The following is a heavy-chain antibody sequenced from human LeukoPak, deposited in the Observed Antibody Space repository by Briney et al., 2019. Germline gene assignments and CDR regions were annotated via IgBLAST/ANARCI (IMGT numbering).Heavy chain of an antibody. V-gene: IGHV1-2*02. CDR1: GYTFTAYY. J-gene: IGHJ4*02. D-gene: IGHD1-14*01. Sequence: ASVKVSCKASGYTFTAYYMHWVRQAPGQGLEWMGWINPNSGDTNYAQKFQGRVTMTRDTSISTAYMELSRLRSDDAAVYYFARGSGNYCFDYWGQGTLVSVSS. CDR2: INPNSGDT. CDR3: ARGSGNYCFDY.